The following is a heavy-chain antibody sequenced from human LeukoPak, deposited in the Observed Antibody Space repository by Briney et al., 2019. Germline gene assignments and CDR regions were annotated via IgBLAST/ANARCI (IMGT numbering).Heavy chain of an antibody. Sequence: GGSLRLSCAVSGFTFSSYAMSWVCQAQGPGLERVSAVSGSGGSTYYADSVKGRFTISRDNSKNTLYLQMNSLRAEDTAVYYCAHHGRGYGRPYYFDYWGQGTLVTVSS. J-gene: IGHJ4*02. V-gene: IGHV3-23*01. CDR1: GFTFSSYA. CDR2: VSGSGGST. D-gene: IGHD3-10*01. CDR3: AHHGRGYGRPYYFDY.